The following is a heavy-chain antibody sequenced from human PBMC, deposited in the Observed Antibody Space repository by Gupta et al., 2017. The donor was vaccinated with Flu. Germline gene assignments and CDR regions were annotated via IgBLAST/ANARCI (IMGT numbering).Heavy chain of an antibody. V-gene: IGHV3-23*01. CDR3: CRDRAGGATDGIDY. D-gene: IGHD1-26*01. Sequence: SYAMSWVRQAPGKGLEWVSAISGSGGSTYYADAGKGRFTISRDNSKNTLYLQMNSMRAEETAVYYCCRDRAGGATDGIDYGGQGTLVTVSS. J-gene: IGHJ4*02. CDR1: SYA. CDR2: ISGSGGST.